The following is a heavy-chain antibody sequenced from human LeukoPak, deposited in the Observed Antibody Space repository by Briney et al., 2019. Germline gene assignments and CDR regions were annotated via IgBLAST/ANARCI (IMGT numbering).Heavy chain of an antibody. D-gene: IGHD4-23*01. CDR2: IIPIFGTA. CDR1: GGTFSSYA. CDR3: ARGPVGSEAPWRGYDAFDI. J-gene: IGHJ3*02. V-gene: IGHV1-69*05. Sequence: GASVKVSCKASGGTFSSYAISWVRQAPGQGLEWMGGIIPIFGTANYAQKFRGRVTITTDESTSTAYMELSSLRSEDTAVYYCARGPVGSEAPWRGYDAFDIWGQGTMVTVSS.